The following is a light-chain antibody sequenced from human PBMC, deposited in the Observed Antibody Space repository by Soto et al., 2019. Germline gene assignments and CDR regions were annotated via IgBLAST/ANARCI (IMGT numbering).Light chain of an antibody. CDR1: SSDVGGYNF. J-gene: IGLJ1*01. CDR2: EVS. V-gene: IGLV2-8*01. Sequence: QSVLTQPPSASGSPGQSVTISCTGTSSDVGGYNFVAWYQQHPGKAPKLMISEVSKRPSGVPDRFSGSKSGNTASLTVSWLQAEDEADYYCSSYAGSNMFVFGTGTKLTVL. CDR3: SSYAGSNMFV.